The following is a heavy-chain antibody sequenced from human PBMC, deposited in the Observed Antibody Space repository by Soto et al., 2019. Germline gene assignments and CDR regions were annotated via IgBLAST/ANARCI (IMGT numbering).Heavy chain of an antibody. CDR1: GYTFTSYG. Sequence: QVQLVQSGADVKKPGASVKVSCKTSGYTFTSYGTSWVRQVPGQGLEWMGWISAYSGNINYAQKFQDRVSMTTDTSTSTAYMELRSLRSDDTAVYYCARDCSGATCSFNYWGQGTLVTVSS. J-gene: IGHJ4*02. CDR2: ISAYSGNI. CDR3: ARDCSGATCSFNY. D-gene: IGHD2-15*01. V-gene: IGHV1-18*01.